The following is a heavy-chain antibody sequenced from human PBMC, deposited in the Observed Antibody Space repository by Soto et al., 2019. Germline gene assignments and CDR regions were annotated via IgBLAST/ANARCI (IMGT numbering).Heavy chain of an antibody. D-gene: IGHD5-18*01. Sequence: SETLSLTCTVSGGSISSGDYYWSWIRQPPGKGLEWIGYIYYSGSTYYNPSLKSRVTISVDTSKNQFSLKLSSVTAADTAVYYCAGRVGAMVTRNFDYWGQGTLVTVSS. J-gene: IGHJ4*02. V-gene: IGHV4-30-4*01. CDR2: IYYSGST. CDR1: GGSISSGDYY. CDR3: AGRVGAMVTRNFDY.